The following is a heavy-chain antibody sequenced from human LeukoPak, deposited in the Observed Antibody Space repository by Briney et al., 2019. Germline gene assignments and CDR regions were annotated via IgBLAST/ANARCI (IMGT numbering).Heavy chain of an antibody. J-gene: IGHJ4*02. CDR3: TPHGRGDYAPLGGVDY. CDR2: IRYAGINK. CDR1: GFTFSSYA. V-gene: IGHV3-30*02. Sequence: PGGSLRLSCAASGFTFSSYAMHWVRQAPGKGLEWVAFIRYAGINKYYADSVKGRFTISRDNSKNTLYLQMNSLRAEDTAVYYCTPHGRGDYAPLGGVDYWGQGTLVTVSS. D-gene: IGHD4-17*01.